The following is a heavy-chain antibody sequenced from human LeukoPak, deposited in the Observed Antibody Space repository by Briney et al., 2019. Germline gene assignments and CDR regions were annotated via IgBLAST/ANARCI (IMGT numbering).Heavy chain of an antibody. Sequence: GGSLRLSCAASGFTFSSYSMNWVRQAPGKGLEWVSYISSSSSTIYYADSVKGRFTISRDNAKNSLYLQMNSLRAEDTAVYYCAREASGWYVDYWGQGTLVTVSS. V-gene: IGHV3-48*01. D-gene: IGHD6-19*01. CDR3: AREASGWYVDY. J-gene: IGHJ4*02. CDR2: ISSSSSTI. CDR1: GFTFSSYS.